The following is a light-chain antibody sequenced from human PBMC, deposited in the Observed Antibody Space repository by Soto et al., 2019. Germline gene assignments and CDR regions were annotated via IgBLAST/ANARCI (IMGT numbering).Light chain of an antibody. Sequence: QSALTQPPSASGSPGQSVTISCTGTSSDIGIYDFVSWYQQHPGKAPKLLIYEVSKRPSGVPDRFSGSKSGNTASLTVSDLQTEGAADYYCSAYAGTNDLGVFGGGTKLTVL. CDR1: SSDIGIYDF. J-gene: IGLJ3*02. CDR2: EVS. CDR3: SAYAGTNDLGV. V-gene: IGLV2-8*01.